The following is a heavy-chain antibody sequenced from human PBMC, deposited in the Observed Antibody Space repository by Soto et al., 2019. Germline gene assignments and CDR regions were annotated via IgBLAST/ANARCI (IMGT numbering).Heavy chain of an antibody. V-gene: IGHV1-46*01. J-gene: IGHJ5*02. CDR2: VNPSGDSR. CDR1: GFRFSDYF. D-gene: IGHD2-15*01. Sequence: GASEKVSCKASGFRFSDYFMHWVRQAPGQGLEGMGIVNPSGDSRNYAQKFQGRVTITRDTSTTTVYMYLRSLSSEDTAVYSFACDNSQHYGTRAASSWFDPWGQGTPVTVSS. CDR3: ACDNSQHYGTRAASSWFDP.